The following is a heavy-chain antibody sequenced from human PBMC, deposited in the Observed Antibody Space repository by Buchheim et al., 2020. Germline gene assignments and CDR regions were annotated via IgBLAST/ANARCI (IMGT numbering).Heavy chain of an antibody. J-gene: IGHJ4*02. D-gene: IGHD2-2*01. V-gene: IGHV3-30*18. CDR3: AKDLRYCSSTSCYQDY. CDR1: GFTFSSYG. CDR2: ISYDGSNK. Sequence: QVQLVESGGGVVQPGRSLRLSCPASGFTFSSYGMHWVRQAPGKGLEWVAVISYDGSNKYYADSVKGRFTISRDNSKNTLYLQMNSLRAEDTAVYYCAKDLRYCSSTSCYQDYWGQGTL.